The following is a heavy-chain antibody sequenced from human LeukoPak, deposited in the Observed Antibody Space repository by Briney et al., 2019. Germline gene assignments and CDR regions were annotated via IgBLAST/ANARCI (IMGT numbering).Heavy chain of an antibody. CDR2: MYYSGST. Sequence: SETLSLTCTVSGGSISSSSYFWGWIRQPPWKGLEWIGSMYYSGSTYYNPSLKSRVTISVDTSKNHFSLKLSSVTAADTAAYYCARWGGFYYYYYMDVWGKGTTVTVSS. J-gene: IGHJ6*03. V-gene: IGHV4-39*02. CDR1: GGSISSSSYF. CDR3: ARWGGFYYYYYMDV. D-gene: IGHD3-16*01.